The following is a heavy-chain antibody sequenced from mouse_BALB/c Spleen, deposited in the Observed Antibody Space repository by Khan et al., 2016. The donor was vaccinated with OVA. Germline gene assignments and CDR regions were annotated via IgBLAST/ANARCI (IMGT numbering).Heavy chain of an antibody. CDR2: IYWDDEK. V-gene: IGHV8-12*01. Sequence: QVTLKESGPGILQPSQTLSLTCSFSGFSLSTSGMGVSWSRQPSGKGLEWLAHIYWDDEKRYNPSLKSRLTISKDTSRNQVFLKITSVDTADTATYYCARIFYEYDPWFAYWGQGTLVTVSA. J-gene: IGHJ3*01. CDR3: ARIFYEYDPWFAY. CDR1: GFSLSTSGMG. D-gene: IGHD2-4*01.